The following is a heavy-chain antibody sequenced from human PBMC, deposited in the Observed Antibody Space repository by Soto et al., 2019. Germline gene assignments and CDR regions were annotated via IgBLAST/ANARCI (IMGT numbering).Heavy chain of an antibody. V-gene: IGHV3-53*01. Sequence: GGALRLSCAASGFTVSSNYMSWGRQAPGKGMEWVSVIYSGGSTYYADSVKGRFTISRDNSKNTLYIQMNSLRAEDTAVYYRARVRLYSGYPEYFPLSGQRTLVTVSS. J-gene: IGHJ1*01. CDR1: GFTVSSNY. D-gene: IGHD3-22*01. CDR3: ARVRLYSGYPEYFPL. CDR2: IYSGGST.